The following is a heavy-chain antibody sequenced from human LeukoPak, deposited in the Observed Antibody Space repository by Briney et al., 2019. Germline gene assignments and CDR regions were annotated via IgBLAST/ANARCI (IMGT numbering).Heavy chain of an antibody. D-gene: IGHD1-26*01. V-gene: IGHV1-2*02. CDR3: ARGVRGSYYIFDY. Sequence: ASVKVSCKASGYTFTGYYMHWVRQAPGQELEWMGWINPNSGGTNYAQKFQGRVTMTRDTSISTAYMELSRLRSDDTAVYYCARGVRGSYYIFDYWGQGTLVTVSS. J-gene: IGHJ4*02. CDR1: GYTFTGYY. CDR2: INPNSGGT.